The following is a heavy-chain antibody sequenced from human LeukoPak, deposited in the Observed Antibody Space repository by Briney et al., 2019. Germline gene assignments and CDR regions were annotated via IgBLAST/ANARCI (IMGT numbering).Heavy chain of an antibody. CDR1: GGSISSYY. D-gene: IGHD1-26*01. J-gene: IGHJ3*02. CDR3: ARVGSGSYAEVDAFDI. V-gene: IGHV4-59*01. Sequence: ASETLSLTCTVSGGSISSYYWSWLRQPPGKGLEWLGYIYYSGSTNYNPSLKSRVTISVDTSKDQFSLKLSSVTAADAAVYYCARVGSGSYAEVDAFDIWGQGTMVTVSS. CDR2: IYYSGST.